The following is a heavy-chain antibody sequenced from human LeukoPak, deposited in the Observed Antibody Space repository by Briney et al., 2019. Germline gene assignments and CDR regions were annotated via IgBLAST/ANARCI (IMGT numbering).Heavy chain of an antibody. CDR3: ARDVTAEWLRFYYYYGMDV. Sequence: GGSLRLSCAVSGITLSNYGMSWVRQTPGKGLEWVAGISYCGGRTNYADSVKGRFTISRDNAKNTLYLQMNSLRAEDTAVYYCARDVTAEWLRFYYYYGMDVWGQGTTVTVSS. CDR2: ISYCGGRT. CDR1: GITLSNYG. D-gene: IGHD5-12*01. V-gene: IGHV3-23*01. J-gene: IGHJ6*02.